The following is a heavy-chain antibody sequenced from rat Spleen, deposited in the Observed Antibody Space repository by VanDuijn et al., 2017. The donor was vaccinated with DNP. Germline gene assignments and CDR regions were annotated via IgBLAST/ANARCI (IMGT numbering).Heavy chain of an antibody. V-gene: IGHV5-22*01. CDR3: TRRFRDTRAMDA. CDR2: IIHDGSRT. CDR1: GFTFSDYN. Sequence: EVQLVESGGGSVQPGRSMKLSCAASGFTFSDYNMAWVRQAPKKGLEWVATIIHDGSRTYYGDSVRGRFTISRDNAENTLYLQMNSLRSEDTATYYCTRRFRDTRAMDAWGQGISVTVSS. D-gene: IGHD4-3*01. J-gene: IGHJ4*01.